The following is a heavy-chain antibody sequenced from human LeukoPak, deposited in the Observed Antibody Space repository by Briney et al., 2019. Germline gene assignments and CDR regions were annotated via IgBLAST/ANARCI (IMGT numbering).Heavy chain of an antibody. Sequence: GGSLRLSCAASGFTFSTYNMNWVRQAPGKGLEWLSYISSGSSTIYYADSVKGRFTISRDNAKNSLYLQMNSLRAEDTAVYYCARSGGPQYTYYYYYYMDVWGKGTTVTVSS. J-gene: IGHJ6*03. V-gene: IGHV3-48*04. CDR1: GFTFSTYN. D-gene: IGHD2-2*02. CDR2: ISSGSSTI. CDR3: ARSGGPQYTYYYYYYMDV.